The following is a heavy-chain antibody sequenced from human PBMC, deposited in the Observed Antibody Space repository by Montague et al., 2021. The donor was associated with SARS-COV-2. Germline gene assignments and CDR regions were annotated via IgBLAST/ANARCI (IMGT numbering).Heavy chain of an antibody. J-gene: IGHJ6*02. Sequence: SETLSLTCTVSGGSISSSSYYWGWIRQPPGKGLEWIGSIYYSGSTYYNPSLKSRVTIFVDTSKNQFSLKLSSVTAADTAVYYCARHYGVVVPAAIYSSYGMDVWGQGTTVTVSS. D-gene: IGHD2-2*02. CDR3: ARHYGVVVPAAIYSSYGMDV. CDR2: IYYSGST. CDR1: GGSISSSSYY. V-gene: IGHV4-39*01.